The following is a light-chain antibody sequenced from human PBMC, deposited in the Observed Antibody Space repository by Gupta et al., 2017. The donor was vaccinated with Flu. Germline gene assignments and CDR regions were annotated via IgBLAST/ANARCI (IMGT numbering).Light chain of an antibody. CDR3: QQYDNWPRT. Sequence: PATLSVSPGERATLFFSASQSVSSNFARYQQKPGQAPRLLIYGASTRATGIPARFSGSGSGTEFTLTISSLLSEDFAVYYCQQYDNWPRTFGQGTKVEIK. CDR1: QSVSSN. CDR2: GAS. V-gene: IGKV3-15*01. J-gene: IGKJ1*01.